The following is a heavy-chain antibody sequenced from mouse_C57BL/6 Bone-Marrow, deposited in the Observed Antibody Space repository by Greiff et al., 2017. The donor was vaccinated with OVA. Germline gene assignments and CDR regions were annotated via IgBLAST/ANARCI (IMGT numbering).Heavy chain of an antibody. J-gene: IGHJ3*01. CDR3: AEIYYDFWFAY. CDR2: INPSTGGT. CDR1: GYSFTGYY. V-gene: IGHV1-42*01. D-gene: IGHD2-4*01. Sequence: VQLQQSGPELVKPGASVKISCKASGYSFTGYYMNWVKQSPEKSLEWIGEINPSTGGTTYNQKFKAKATLTVDKSSSTAYMQLKSLTSEDSAVYYCAEIYYDFWFAYWGQGTLVTVSA.